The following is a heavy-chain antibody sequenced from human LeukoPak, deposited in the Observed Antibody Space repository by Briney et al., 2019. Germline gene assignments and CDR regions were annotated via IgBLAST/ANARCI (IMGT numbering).Heavy chain of an antibody. V-gene: IGHV1-8*03. CDR2: MNPNSGNT. CDR1: GYTFTSYD. J-gene: IGHJ4*02. D-gene: IGHD5-24*01. CDR3: ARIARIESVFDY. Sequence: ASVKVSCKASGYTFTSYDINWVRQATGQGLEWMGWMNPNSGNTGYAQKFQGRVTITRNTSISTAYMELSSLRSDDTAVYYCARIARIESVFDYWGQGTLVTVSS.